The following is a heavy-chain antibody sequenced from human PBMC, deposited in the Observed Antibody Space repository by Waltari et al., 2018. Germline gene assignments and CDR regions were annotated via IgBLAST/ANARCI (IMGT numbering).Heavy chain of an antibody. D-gene: IGHD3-10*01. CDR2: IYYSGST. J-gene: IGHJ6*02. CDR3: ARVGSGYGSGSYYKKYGMDV. V-gene: IGHV4-39*07. Sequence: GKGLEWIGSIYYSGSTYYNPSLKSRVTISVDTSKNQFSLKLSSVTAADTAVYYCARVGSGYGSGSYYKKYGMDVWGQGTLVTVSS.